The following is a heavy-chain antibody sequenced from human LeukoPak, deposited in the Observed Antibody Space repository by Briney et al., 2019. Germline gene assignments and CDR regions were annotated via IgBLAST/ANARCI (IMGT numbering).Heavy chain of an antibody. CDR3: ARESPHTFYFDY. CDR1: GFTVSSNY. V-gene: IGHV3-53*01. D-gene: IGHD3-16*01. Sequence: GGSPRLSCGVSGFTVSSNYMSWVRQAPGKGLEWVSVIYGGGSTYYADSVKGRFTISRDNSKNTLYLQMNTLRAEDTAVYYCARESPHTFYFDYWGERPLDTVSS. CDR2: IYGGGST. J-gene: IGHJ4*02.